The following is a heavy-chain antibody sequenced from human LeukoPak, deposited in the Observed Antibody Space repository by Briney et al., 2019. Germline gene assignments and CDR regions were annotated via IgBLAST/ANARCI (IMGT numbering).Heavy chain of an antibody. Sequence: SETLSLTCTVSGGSISSSYWSWIPQPPGKGLVWIGYIYYSGSTNYNPSLKSRVTISVDTSKTQFSLKLSSVTAADTAVYYCARGRYYYGSGSYYNPHYFDYWGQGTLVTVSS. CDR1: GGSISSSY. V-gene: IGHV4-59*01. J-gene: IGHJ4*02. CDR2: IYYSGST. CDR3: ARGRYYYGSGSYYNPHYFDY. D-gene: IGHD3-10*01.